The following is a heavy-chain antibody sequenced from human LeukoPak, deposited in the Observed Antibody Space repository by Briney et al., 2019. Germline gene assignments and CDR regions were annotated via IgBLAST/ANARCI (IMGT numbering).Heavy chain of an antibody. D-gene: IGHD4-23*01. Sequence: GGSLRLSCAASGFTFSSYWMHWVRQAPGKGLVWVSRINTDGSSTSYADSVKGRFTISRDNAKNTLYLQMNSLRAEDTAVYYCATNYGGNDYYFDYWGQGTLVTVSS. CDR1: GFTFSSYW. CDR3: ATNYGGNDYYFDY. CDR2: INTDGSST. V-gene: IGHV3-74*01. J-gene: IGHJ4*02.